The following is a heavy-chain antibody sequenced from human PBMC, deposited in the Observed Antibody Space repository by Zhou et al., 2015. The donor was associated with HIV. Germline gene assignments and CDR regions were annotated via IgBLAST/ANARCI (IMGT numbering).Heavy chain of an antibody. D-gene: IGHD1-1*01. J-gene: IGHJ4*02. V-gene: IGHV3-7*01. Sequence: EVQLVESGGGLVQPGGSLRLSCAASGFTLSTFWMTWVRQVPGKGLECVANIHKDGSETYYLDSVRGRFTVSRDNAKNSLFLQMNSLRAEDTAVYYCTTDLNWSSHWGQGTLVTVAS. CDR2: IHKDGSET. CDR3: TTDLNWSSH. CDR1: GFTLSTFW.